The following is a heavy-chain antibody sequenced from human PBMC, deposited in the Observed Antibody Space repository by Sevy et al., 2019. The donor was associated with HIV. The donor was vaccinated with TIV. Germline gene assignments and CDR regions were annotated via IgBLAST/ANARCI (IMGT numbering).Heavy chain of an antibody. V-gene: IGHV4-30-2*01. Sequence: SETLSITCAVSGGSISSGGYSWSWIRQPPGKGLEWIGYIYHSGSTYYNPSLKSRVTISVDRSKNQFSLKLSSVTAADTAVYYCARVQSLINTYYYDSIMGAFDIWGQGTMVTVSS. CDR3: ARVQSLINTYYYDSIMGAFDI. CDR2: IYHSGST. J-gene: IGHJ3*02. CDR1: GGSISSGGYS. D-gene: IGHD3-22*01.